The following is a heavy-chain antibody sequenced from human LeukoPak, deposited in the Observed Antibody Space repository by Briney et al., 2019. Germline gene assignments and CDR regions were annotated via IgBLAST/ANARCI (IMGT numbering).Heavy chain of an antibody. Sequence: GGSLRLSCAASGFTFSSYSMNWVRQAPGKGLEWVAVISYDGSNKYYADSVKGRFTISRDNSKNTLYLQMNSLRAEDTAVYYCAKDAMYYYDSSGYSGLDYWGQGTLVTVSS. D-gene: IGHD3-22*01. CDR2: ISYDGSNK. V-gene: IGHV3-30*18. CDR1: GFTFSSYS. CDR3: AKDAMYYYDSSGYSGLDY. J-gene: IGHJ4*02.